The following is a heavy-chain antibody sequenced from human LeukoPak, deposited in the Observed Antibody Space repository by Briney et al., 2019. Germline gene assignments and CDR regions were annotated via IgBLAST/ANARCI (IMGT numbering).Heavy chain of an antibody. V-gene: IGHV4-4*07. CDR1: GVSITNYY. J-gene: IGHJ4*02. CDR3: ARDYLVGAPLDY. CDR2: MYISGST. Sequence: PSETLSLTCTVSGVSITNYYWAWIRQPAGKGLEWIGRMYISGSTNYNPSLKSRVTISIDKSKNQFSLKLRSVTAADTAVYYCARDYLVGAPLDYWGQGTLVTVSS. D-gene: IGHD1-26*01.